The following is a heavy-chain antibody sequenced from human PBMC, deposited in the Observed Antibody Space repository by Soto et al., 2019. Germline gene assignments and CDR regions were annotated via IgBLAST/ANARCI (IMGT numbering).Heavy chain of an antibody. Sequence: GSLRLSCVASGFTFSNHWMSWVRQAPGKGLEWVANIKEDGSEKYYVDSVKGRFTISRDNAKNSLFLQMDSLRAEDTALYYCARAYSWGQGTLVTVSS. CDR3: ARAYS. V-gene: IGHV3-7*01. D-gene: IGHD3-10*01. CDR1: GFTFSNHW. J-gene: IGHJ5*02. CDR2: IKEDGSEK.